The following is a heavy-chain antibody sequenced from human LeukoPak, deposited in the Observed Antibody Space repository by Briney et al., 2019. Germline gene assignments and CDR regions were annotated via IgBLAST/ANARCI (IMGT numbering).Heavy chain of an antibody. CDR1: GFTFSSYG. Sequence: PGRSLRLSCAASGFTFSSYGMHWVRQAPGKGLEWVAVISYDGSNKYYADSVKGRFTISRDNSKTTLSLQMNSLRPEDTAVYYCPRGHFYSDSNNYYKFFYFWGRGDLVTVSS. CDR2: ISYDGSNK. J-gene: IGHJ4*02. D-gene: IGHD3-22*01. V-gene: IGHV3-30*03. CDR3: PRGHFYSDSNNYYKFFYF.